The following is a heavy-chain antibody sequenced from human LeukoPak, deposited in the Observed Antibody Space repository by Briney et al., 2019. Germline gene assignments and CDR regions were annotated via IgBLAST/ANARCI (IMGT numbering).Heavy chain of an antibody. J-gene: IGHJ5*02. Sequence: GGSLRLSCAASGFTFSSYSMNWVRQAPGKGLEWVSSISSSSSYIYYADSVKGRFTISRDNAKNSLYLQMNSLRAEDTAVYYCARDLFGYSSSSLWFDPWGQGTLVTVSS. V-gene: IGHV3-21*01. CDR1: GFTFSSYS. CDR3: ARDLFGYSSSSLWFDP. CDR2: ISSSSSYI. D-gene: IGHD6-6*01.